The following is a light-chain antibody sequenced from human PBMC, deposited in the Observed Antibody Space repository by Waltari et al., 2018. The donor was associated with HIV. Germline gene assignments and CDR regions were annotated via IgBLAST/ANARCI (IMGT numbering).Light chain of an antibody. Sequence: SYELTQPPSVSLSPGQTARITCSGDALPKKYAYWYQQKSGQAPVLVIYEDTKRPSGIPDRFSGSSSGTMATLTIRGALVEDEGDYYCYSTDSSGDHRVFGGGTKLTIL. V-gene: IGLV3-10*01. CDR3: YSTDSSGDHRV. CDR2: EDT. CDR1: ALPKKY. J-gene: IGLJ2*01.